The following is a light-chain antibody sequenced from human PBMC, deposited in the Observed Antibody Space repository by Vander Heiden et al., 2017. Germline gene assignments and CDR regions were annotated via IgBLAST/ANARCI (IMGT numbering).Light chain of an antibody. CDR1: ISNIGRNP. V-gene: IGLV1-44*01. J-gene: IGLJ1*01. Sequence: QSVLTQPPSASGTPGQRVTISCSGSISNIGRNPVNWYQHLPGTAPKLLINSNNQRPSGVPDRFSASKSGTSASLAISGLQSEDEAVYYCAAWDDSLNGLYVFGSGTKVTVL. CDR2: SNN. CDR3: AAWDDSLNGLYV.